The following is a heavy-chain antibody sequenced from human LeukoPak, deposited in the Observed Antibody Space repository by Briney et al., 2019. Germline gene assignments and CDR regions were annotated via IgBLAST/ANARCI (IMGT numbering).Heavy chain of an antibody. CDR3: ARLKRGLRLNWFDP. V-gene: IGHV4-31*03. CDR2: IYYSGST. Sequence: SHTLSLTCTLSAESVSSANYYWSWIRQHPGKGLDWIRSIYYSGSTYHSPSLKNRITISLDTSKNQFSLKLSSVTAADTAVYYCARLKRGLRLNWFDPWGQGTLVTVSS. J-gene: IGHJ5*02. D-gene: IGHD4-17*01. CDR1: AESVSSANYY.